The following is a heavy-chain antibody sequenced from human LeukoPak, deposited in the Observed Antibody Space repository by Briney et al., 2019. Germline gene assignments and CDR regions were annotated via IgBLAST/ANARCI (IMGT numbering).Heavy chain of an antibody. CDR1: GFTFSSYA. D-gene: IGHD5-24*01. V-gene: IGHV3-23*01. Sequence: GGSLRLSGAASGFTFSSYAMSWVRQAPGKGLEWVSAISGSGGSTYYADSVKGRFTISRDNSKNTLYLQMNSLRAEDTAVYYCAKAGMARDAFDIWGQGTMVTVSS. CDR2: ISGSGGST. CDR3: AKAGMARDAFDI. J-gene: IGHJ3*02.